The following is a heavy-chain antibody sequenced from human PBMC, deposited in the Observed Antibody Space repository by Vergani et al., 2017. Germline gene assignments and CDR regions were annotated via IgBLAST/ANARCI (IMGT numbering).Heavy chain of an antibody. Sequence: QVQLVESGGGLVKPGGSLRLSCAASGFTFSDYYMSWIRQAPGKGREWVSYISSSGSTIYYADSVKGRFTIPRDNAKNSLYLQMNSLRAEDTAVYYCAGVFEYCGSTSCYMDAFDIWGQGTMVTVSS. CDR3: AGVFEYCGSTSCYMDAFDI. CDR2: ISSSGSTI. J-gene: IGHJ3*02. CDR1: GFTFSDYY. V-gene: IGHV3-11*04. D-gene: IGHD2-2*02.